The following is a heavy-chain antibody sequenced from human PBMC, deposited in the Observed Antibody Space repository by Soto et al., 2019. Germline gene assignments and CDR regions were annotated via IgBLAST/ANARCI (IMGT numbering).Heavy chain of an antibody. Sequence: LSLTCTVSGGSISSYYWSWIRQPPGKGLEWIGYIYYSGSTNYNPSLRSRVTISVDTSKNQFSLKLSSVTAADTAVYYCARGQYYYDSSGFGYWGQGTLVTVSS. CDR1: GGSISSYY. CDR3: ARGQYYYDSSGFGY. J-gene: IGHJ4*02. D-gene: IGHD3-22*01. V-gene: IGHV4-59*01. CDR2: IYYSGST.